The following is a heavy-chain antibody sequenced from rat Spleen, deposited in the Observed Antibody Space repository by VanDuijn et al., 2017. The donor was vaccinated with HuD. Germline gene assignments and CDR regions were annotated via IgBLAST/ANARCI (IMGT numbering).Heavy chain of an antibody. V-gene: IGHV5-20*01. D-gene: IGHD1-12*02. Sequence: EVQVVESGGGLVQPKESLKISCAASGFTFSNAAMYWVRQAPKRGLEWVAYIMYDGERVFYRDSVKGRFTISRDNAKSTLYLQVDSLRSEDTATYYCTTDSDYAGTFYYGFAYWGQGTLVTVSS. CDR2: IMYDGERV. J-gene: IGHJ3*01. CDR1: GFTFSNAA. CDR3: TTDSDYAGTFYYGFAY.